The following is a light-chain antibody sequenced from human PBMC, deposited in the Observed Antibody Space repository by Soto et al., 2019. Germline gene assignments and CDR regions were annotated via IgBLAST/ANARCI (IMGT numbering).Light chain of an antibody. Sequence: EIVLTQSPGTLSLSPGERATLSCMASQTISTNFVAWYQQKPGQAPGLLIYGASSRASGIPDRFSGSGSGTDITLTISRLEPEDFAGYSCQQYGGLPYTFGQGSTLEMK. CDR2: GAS. J-gene: IGKJ2*01. V-gene: IGKV3-20*01. CDR1: QTISTNF. CDR3: QQYGGLPYT.